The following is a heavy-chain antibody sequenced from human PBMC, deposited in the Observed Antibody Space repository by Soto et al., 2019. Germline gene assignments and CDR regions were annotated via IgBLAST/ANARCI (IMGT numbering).Heavy chain of an antibody. J-gene: IGHJ3*02. CDR3: VEAATGHDAFDI. CDR2: ISSNGGST. Sequence: GGSLRLSCSASGFTFSSYAMHWVRQAPGKGLEYVSAISSNGGSTYYADSVKGRFTISRDNSKNTLYLQMSSLRADDTAVYYCVEAATGHDAFDIWGQGTMVTVS. CDR1: GFTFSSYA. D-gene: IGHD6-13*01. V-gene: IGHV3-64D*06.